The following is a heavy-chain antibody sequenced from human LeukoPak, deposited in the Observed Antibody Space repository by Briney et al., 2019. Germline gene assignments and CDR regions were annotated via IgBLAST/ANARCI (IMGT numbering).Heavy chain of an antibody. CDR3: ATDHLYWYYYVSGIDY. V-gene: IGHV3-23*01. D-gene: IGHD3-10*01. CDR1: GFTFSSYA. CDR2: ISGSGGST. Sequence: GGSLRLSCAASGFTFSSYAMSWVRQAPGKGLEWVSAISGSGGSTYYADSVKGRFTISRDNSKNTLYLQMNSLRAGDTVVYYCATDHLYWYYYVSGIDYWGEGTLVTVSS. J-gene: IGHJ4*02.